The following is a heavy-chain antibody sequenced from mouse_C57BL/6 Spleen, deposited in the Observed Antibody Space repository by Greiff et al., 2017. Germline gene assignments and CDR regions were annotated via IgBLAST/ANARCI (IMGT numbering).Heavy chain of an antibody. V-gene: IGHV1-82*01. D-gene: IGHD1-1*01. J-gene: IGHJ1*03. CDR3: ARDYGSSYDWYFDV. CDR1: GYAFSSSW. Sequence: QVQLQQSGPELVKPGASVKISCKASGYAFSSSWMNWVKQRPGKGLERIGRIYPGDGDTNYNGKFKGKATLTADKSSSTAYMQLSSLTSEDSAVYFCARDYGSSYDWYFDVWGTGTTVTVSS. CDR2: IYPGDGDT.